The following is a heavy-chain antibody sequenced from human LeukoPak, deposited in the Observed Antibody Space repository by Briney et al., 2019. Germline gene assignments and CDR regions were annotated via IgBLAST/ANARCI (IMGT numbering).Heavy chain of an antibody. CDR3: AKDALRRRFGEFYWYFDL. D-gene: IGHD3-10*01. J-gene: IGHJ2*01. Sequence: GGSLRLSCAASGFTFSSYSMNWVRQAPGKGLEWVSSISSSSSYIYYADSVKGRFTISRDNAKNSLYLQMNSLRAEDTALYYCAKDALRRRFGEFYWYFDLWGRGTLVTVSS. CDR2: ISSSSSYI. CDR1: GFTFSSYS. V-gene: IGHV3-21*04.